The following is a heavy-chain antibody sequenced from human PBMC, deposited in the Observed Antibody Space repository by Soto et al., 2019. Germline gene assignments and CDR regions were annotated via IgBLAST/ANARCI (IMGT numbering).Heavy chain of an antibody. J-gene: IGHJ4*02. CDR2: ISYDGSNK. V-gene: IGHV3-30*18. Sequence: GGSLRLSCAASGFTFSSYGMHWVRQAPGKGLEWVAVISYDGSNKYYADSVKGRFTISRDNSKNTLYLQMNSLRAEDTAVYYCAKDHGDYWGQGTLVTVSS. CDR1: GFTFSSYG. CDR3: AKDHGDY.